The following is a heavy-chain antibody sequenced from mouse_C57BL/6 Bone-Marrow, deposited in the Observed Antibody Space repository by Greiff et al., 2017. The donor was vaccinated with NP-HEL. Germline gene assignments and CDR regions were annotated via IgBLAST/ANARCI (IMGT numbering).Heavy chain of an antibody. J-gene: IGHJ2*01. CDR3: AFYYYGRDY. CDR2: IDPENGDT. V-gene: IGHV14-4*01. Sequence: VQLQQSGAELVRPGASVKLSCTASGFTITDDYMHWVKQRPEQGLEWIGWIDPENGDTEYASKFQGKATITADTSSNTAYLQLSSLTSEDTAVYYCAFYYYGRDYWGQGTTLTVSS. D-gene: IGHD1-1*01. CDR1: GFTITDDY.